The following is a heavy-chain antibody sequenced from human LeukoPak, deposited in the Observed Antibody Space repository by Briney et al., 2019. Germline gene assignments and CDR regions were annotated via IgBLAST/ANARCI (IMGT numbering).Heavy chain of an antibody. CDR1: GLTFRSYS. CDR3: ARDTDY. V-gene: IGHV3-21*01. J-gene: IGHJ4*02. Sequence: GGSLRLSSAASGLTFRSYSMNWLRQAPGKGLEWVSSISSSSSYIYYEDSPQGPITITRDNAKNSLYLQMNSLDAHGTAVYFSARDTDYWGQGTLVSVSS. CDR2: ISSSSSYI.